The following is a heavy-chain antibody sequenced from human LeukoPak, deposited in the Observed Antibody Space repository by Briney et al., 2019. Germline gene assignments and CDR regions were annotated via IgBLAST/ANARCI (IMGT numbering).Heavy chain of an antibody. Sequence: SETLSLTCTVSGYSISSGYYWGWIRQPPGKGLEWIGRIYYSGSTYYNPSLKSRVTISVDTSKNQFSLKLSSVTAADTDVYYCATVPGIAAANDSFDYWGQGTLVTVSS. CDR1: GYSISSGYY. CDR2: IYYSGST. D-gene: IGHD6-13*01. J-gene: IGHJ4*02. V-gene: IGHV4-38-2*02. CDR3: ATVPGIAAANDSFDY.